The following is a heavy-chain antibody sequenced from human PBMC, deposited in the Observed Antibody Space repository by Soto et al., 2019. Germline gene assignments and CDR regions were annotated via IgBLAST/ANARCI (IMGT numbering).Heavy chain of an antibody. CDR1: GGSFSGYY. V-gene: IGHV4-34*01. D-gene: IGHD3-16*01. J-gene: IGHJ5*02. CDR2: IDHSGST. Sequence: XATLCLTCAVYGGSFSGYYWSGIRQPPGKGLEWIGEIDHSGSTNYNPSLKSRVTISVDTSKNQFSLKLSSVTAADTAVYYCAREGGDGFDPWGQGTPVTVSS. CDR3: AREGGDGFDP.